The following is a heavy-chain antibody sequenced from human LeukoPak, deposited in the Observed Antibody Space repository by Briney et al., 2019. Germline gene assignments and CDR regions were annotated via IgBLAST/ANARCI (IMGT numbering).Heavy chain of an antibody. Sequence: ASVTVSCKASGGTFSSYAISWVRQAPGQGLEWMGGIIPIFGTANYAQKFQGRVTITTDESTSTAYMELSSLRSEDTAVYYCARDLELAAAGSGFDYWGQGTLVTVSS. CDR3: ARDLELAAAGSGFDY. CDR1: GGTFSSYA. J-gene: IGHJ4*02. CDR2: IIPIFGTA. V-gene: IGHV1-69*05. D-gene: IGHD6-13*01.